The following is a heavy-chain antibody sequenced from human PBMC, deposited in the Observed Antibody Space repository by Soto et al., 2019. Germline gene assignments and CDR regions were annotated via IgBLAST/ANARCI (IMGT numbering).Heavy chain of an antibody. J-gene: IGHJ6*02. CDR3: ARYNWNYYYYYGMDV. Sequence: GGSLRLSCAASGFTFSSYAMSWVRQAPGKGLEWVSAISGSGGSTDYADSVKGRFTISRDNSKNTLYLQMNSLRAEDTAVYYCARYNWNYYYYYGMDVWGQGTTVTVSS. CDR2: ISGSGGST. V-gene: IGHV3-23*01. D-gene: IGHD1-20*01. CDR1: GFTFSSYA.